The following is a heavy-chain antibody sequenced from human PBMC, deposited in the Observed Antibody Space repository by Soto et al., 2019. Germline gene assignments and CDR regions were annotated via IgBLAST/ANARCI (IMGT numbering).Heavy chain of an antibody. J-gene: IGHJ6*02. CDR2: ISSSSSYI. CDR3: ARLAERITIFGVVRYYYYGMDV. D-gene: IGHD3-3*01. Sequence: GGSLRLSCAASGFTFSSYSMNWVRQAPGKGLEWVSSISSSSSYIYYADSVKGRFTISRDNAKNSLYLQMNSLRAEDTAVYYCARLAERITIFGVVRYYYYGMDVWGQGTTVTV. CDR1: GFTFSSYS. V-gene: IGHV3-21*01.